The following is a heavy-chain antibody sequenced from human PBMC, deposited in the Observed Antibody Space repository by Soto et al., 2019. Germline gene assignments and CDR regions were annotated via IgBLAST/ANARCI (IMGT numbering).Heavy chain of an antibody. CDR1: GGSISSYY. J-gene: IGHJ6*02. Sequence: SETLSLTCTVSGGSISSYYWSWIRQPPGKGLEWIGYICYSGGTNYNPSLKSRVTISVDTSMNQFSLKLSSVTAADTAVYYCARGVAAAAGSDYYYYGMDVWGQGTTVTVSS. CDR3: ARGVAAAAGSDYYYYGMDV. CDR2: ICYSGGT. D-gene: IGHD6-13*01. V-gene: IGHV4-59*01.